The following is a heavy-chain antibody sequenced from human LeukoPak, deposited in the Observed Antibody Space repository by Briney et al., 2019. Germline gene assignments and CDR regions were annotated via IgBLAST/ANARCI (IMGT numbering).Heavy chain of an antibody. CDR2: IYYSGST. CDR3: ARLPSDDAFDI. V-gene: IGHV4-39*01. J-gene: IGHJ3*02. CDR1: GFTFSDYY. Sequence: GSLRLSCAASGFTFSDYYMSWIRQPPGQGLEWIGSIYYSGSTYYNPSLKSRVTIYVDTSKNQFSLRLSSVTAADTAVYYCARLPSDDAFDIWGQGTMVTVSS.